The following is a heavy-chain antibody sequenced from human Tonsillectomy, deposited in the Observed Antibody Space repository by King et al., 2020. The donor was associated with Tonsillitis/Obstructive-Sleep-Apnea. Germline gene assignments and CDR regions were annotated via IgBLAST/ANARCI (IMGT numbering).Heavy chain of an antibody. J-gene: IGHJ4*02. Sequence: SGFTFSNAWMNWVRQAPGKGLEWVGRIKSKTDGGKTDYAAPVKGRFTISRDDSKNPLYLQMNSLKTEYTAVYYCTKYGKIVGAKGFGYWCTATLVTVFS. D-gene: IGHD1-26*01. CDR1: GFTFSNAW. CDR2: IKSKTDGGKT. V-gene: IGHV3-15*07. CDR3: TKYGKIVGAKGFGY.